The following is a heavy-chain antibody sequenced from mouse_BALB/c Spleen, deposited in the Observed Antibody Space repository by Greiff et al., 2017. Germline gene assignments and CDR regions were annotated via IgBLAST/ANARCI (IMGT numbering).Heavy chain of an antibody. CDR2: IRNKANGYTT. Sequence: EVKLEESGGGLVQPGGSLRLSCATSGFTFTDYYMSWVRQPPGKALEWLGFIRNKANGYTTEYSASVKGRFTISRDNSQSILYLQMNTLRAEDSATYYCARGYYYGSSYEAYWGQGTLVTVSA. V-gene: IGHV7-3*02. J-gene: IGHJ3*01. D-gene: IGHD1-1*01. CDR1: GFTFTDYY. CDR3: ARGYYYGSSYEAY.